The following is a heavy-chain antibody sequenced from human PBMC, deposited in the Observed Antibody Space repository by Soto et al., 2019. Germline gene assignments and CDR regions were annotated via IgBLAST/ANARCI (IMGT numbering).Heavy chain of an antibody. CDR2: ISWNSGSI. CDR1: GFTFDDYA. D-gene: IGHD3-10*01. CDR3: AKDMQAGSDTCGSGSYYYYYGMDV. Sequence: GGSLRLSCAASGFTFDDYAMHWVRQAPGKGLEWVSGISWNSGSIGYADSVKGRFTISRDNAKNSLYLQMNSLRAEDTTMYYCAKDMQAGSDTCGSGSYYYYYGMDVWGQGTTVTVSS. J-gene: IGHJ6*02. V-gene: IGHV3-9*01.